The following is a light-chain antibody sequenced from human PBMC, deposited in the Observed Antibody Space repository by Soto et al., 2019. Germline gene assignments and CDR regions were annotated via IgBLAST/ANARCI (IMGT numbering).Light chain of an antibody. Sequence: EIVLTQSPATLSLSPGERATLSCRASQSVGSYLAWYQQKPGQAPRLLIYDASNRATGIPARFSGSGSGTDFTLTISSLEPADVAVYFCQQRSNWLTFGGGTKVEIK. J-gene: IGKJ4*01. V-gene: IGKV3-11*01. CDR3: QQRSNWLT. CDR2: DAS. CDR1: QSVGSY.